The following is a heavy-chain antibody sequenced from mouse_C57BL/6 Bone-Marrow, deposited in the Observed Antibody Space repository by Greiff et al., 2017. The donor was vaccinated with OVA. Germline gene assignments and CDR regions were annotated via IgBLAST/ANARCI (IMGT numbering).Heavy chain of an antibody. CDR2: ISYDGSN. CDR1: GYSITSGYY. CDR3: ARGIYLGYAMDY. V-gene: IGHV3-6*01. J-gene: IGHJ4*01. D-gene: IGHD2-1*01. Sequence: EVQLQESGPGLVKPSQSLSLTCSVTGYSITSGYYWNWIRQFPGNKLEWMGYISYDGSNNYNPSLKNRISITRDTSKNQFFLKLNSVTTEDTATYYCARGIYLGYAMDYWGQGTSVTVSS.